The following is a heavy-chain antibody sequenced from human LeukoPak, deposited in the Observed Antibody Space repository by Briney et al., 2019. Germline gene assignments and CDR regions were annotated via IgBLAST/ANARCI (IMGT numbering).Heavy chain of an antibody. Sequence: PGGSLRLSCAASGLTFSSYAMSWVRQAPGKGLEWVSGILDSGYSTYYANSVKGRFTTSRDNSNNTLYLQMNSLRADDTAVDYCAKLGGHPLHNYYVGVWGRGTTVAVSS. J-gene: IGHJ6*03. CDR3: AKLGGHPLHNYYVGV. D-gene: IGHD3-16*01. V-gene: IGHV3-23*01. CDR1: GLTFSSYA. CDR2: ILDSGYST.